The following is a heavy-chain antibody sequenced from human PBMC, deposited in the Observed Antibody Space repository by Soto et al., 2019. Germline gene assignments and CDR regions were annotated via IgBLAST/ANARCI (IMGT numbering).Heavy chain of an antibody. CDR2: IYYSGST. J-gene: IGHJ4*02. CDR1: GGSISSGGYY. V-gene: IGHV4-31*03. CDR3: ASTAPPTEYGSGSYYNFFFDY. D-gene: IGHD3-10*01. Sequence: LSLTCTVSGGSISSGGYYWSWIRQHPGKGLEWIGYIYYSGSTYYNPSLKSRVTISVDTSKNQFSLKLSSVTAADTAVYYCASTAPPTEYGSGSYYNFFFDYWGQGTQVTVSS.